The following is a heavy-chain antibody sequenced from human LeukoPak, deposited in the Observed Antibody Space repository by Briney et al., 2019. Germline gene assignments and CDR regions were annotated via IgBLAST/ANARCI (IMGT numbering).Heavy chain of an antibody. CDR3: ATLNWNYQSFDY. Sequence: ASVKVSCKASGYTFTSYGISWVRQAPGQGLEWMGWISAYNGHTNYAQKFQGRVTMTEDTSTDTAYMELSSLRSEDTAVYYCATLNWNYQSFDYWGQGTLVTVSS. CDR2: ISAYNGHT. V-gene: IGHV1-18*01. D-gene: IGHD1-7*01. J-gene: IGHJ4*02. CDR1: GYTFTSYG.